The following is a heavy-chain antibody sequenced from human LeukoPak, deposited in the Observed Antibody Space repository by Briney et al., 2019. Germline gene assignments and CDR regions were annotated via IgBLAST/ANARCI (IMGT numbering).Heavy chain of an antibody. CDR1: GGSFSGYY. D-gene: IGHD6-13*01. J-gene: IGHJ6*03. CDR2: INHSGST. CDR3: ARNAQTAAAAREGYYYYMDV. V-gene: IGHV4-34*01. Sequence: SETLSLTCAVYGGSFSGYYWSWIRQPPGKGPEWIGEINHSGSTNYNPSLKSRVTISVDTSKNQFSLKLSSVTAAGTAVYYCARNAQTAAAAREGYYYYMDVWGKGTTVTVSS.